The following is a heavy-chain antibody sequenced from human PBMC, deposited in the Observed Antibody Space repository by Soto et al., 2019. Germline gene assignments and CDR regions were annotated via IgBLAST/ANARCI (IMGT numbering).Heavy chain of an antibody. D-gene: IGHD3-10*01. CDR2: SRNRAQSYIT. CDR3: VLWVRGVINY. V-gene: IGHV3-72*01. CDR1: GFIFSDHY. J-gene: IGHJ4*02. Sequence: EVQLVESGGGLVQPGGSLRLSCATSGFIFSDHYMEWVRQAPGKGLEWVGRSRNRAQSYITEYAASVKGRFTISRDDSKRSLYLLMNSLKIEDTAVYYCVLWVRGVINYWGQGTLVTVSS.